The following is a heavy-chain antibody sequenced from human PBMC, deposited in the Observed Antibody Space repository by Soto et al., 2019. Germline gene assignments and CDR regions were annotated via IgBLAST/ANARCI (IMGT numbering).Heavy chain of an antibody. J-gene: IGHJ6*03. D-gene: IGHD6-13*01. V-gene: IGHV4-30-2*01. CDR2: IYHSGST. CDR1: GGSISSGGYS. Sequence: SETLSLTCAVSGGSISSGGYSWSWIRQPPGKGLEWIGYIYHSGSTYYNPSLKSRVTISVDRSKSQFSLKLSSVTAADTAVFYCARLAAAGHYYYYMDVWGKGTTVTVSS. CDR3: ARLAAAGHYYYYMDV.